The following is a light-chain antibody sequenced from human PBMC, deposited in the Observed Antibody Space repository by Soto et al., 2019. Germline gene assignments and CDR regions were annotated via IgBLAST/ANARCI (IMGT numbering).Light chain of an antibody. Sequence: IVLTQSPGTLSLSPGERATLSCSASQSVSSSFLAWYQQKPGQAPRLLIYGASSRATGIPDRFSGSGSGTDFTLTISRLEPEDFAVYYCQQYGSLPRTFGQGTKVDIK. J-gene: IGKJ1*01. CDR3: QQYGSLPRT. CDR1: QSVSSSF. V-gene: IGKV3-20*01. CDR2: GAS.